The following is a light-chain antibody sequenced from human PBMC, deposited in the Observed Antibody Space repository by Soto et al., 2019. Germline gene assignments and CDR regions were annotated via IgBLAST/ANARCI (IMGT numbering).Light chain of an antibody. CDR1: SSDIGIYNF. CDR3: CSYAGSYTYV. V-gene: IGLV2-14*03. CDR2: NVY. Sequence: QSVLTQPASVSGSPGQSITIFCTGTSSDIGIYNFVSWYQQHPGKAPKLMIYNVYSRPSGVSSRFSGSKSGNTASLTISWLQAEDEADYYCCSYAGSYTYVFGTGTKLTVL. J-gene: IGLJ1*01.